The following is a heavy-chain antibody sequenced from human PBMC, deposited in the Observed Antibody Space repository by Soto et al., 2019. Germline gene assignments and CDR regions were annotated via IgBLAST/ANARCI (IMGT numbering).Heavy chain of an antibody. CDR3: ARGRGYVYGNNFYGMDV. CDR1: RGSFSGFY. V-gene: IGHV4-34*01. Sequence: QVRLQQRGAGLLKPSETLALTCGVYRGSFSGFYWTWIRQTPGKGLEWIGEINHSGSTNYNPSFKNRVTISVDRSTTYFSLKMTSVTAADAAVYYCARGRGYVYGNNFYGMDVWGQGTTVTVSS. CDR2: INHSGST. D-gene: IGHD5-18*01. J-gene: IGHJ6*02.